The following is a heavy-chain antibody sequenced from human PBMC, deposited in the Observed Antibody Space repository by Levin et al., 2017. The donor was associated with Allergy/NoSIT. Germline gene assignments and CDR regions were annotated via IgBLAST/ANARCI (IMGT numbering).Heavy chain of an antibody. CDR2: INHSGST. CDR1: GGSFSGYY. V-gene: IGHV4-34*01. CDR3: ARGYRPRTVTTLCWFDP. Sequence: PGGSLRLSCAVYGGSFSGYYWSWIRQPPGKGLEWIGEINHSGSTNYNPSLKSRVTISVDTSKNQFSLKLSSVTAADTAVYYCARGYRPRTVTTLCWFDPWGQGTLVTVSS. D-gene: IGHD4-17*01. J-gene: IGHJ5*02.